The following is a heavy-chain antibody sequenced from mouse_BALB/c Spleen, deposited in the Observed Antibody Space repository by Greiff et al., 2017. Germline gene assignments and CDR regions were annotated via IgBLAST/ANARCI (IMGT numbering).Heavy chain of an antibody. Sequence: QVQLQQSGAELVKPGASVKLSCKASGYTFTSYYMYWVKQRPGQGLEWIGKINPSNGGTNFNEKFTSKATLTVDKSSSTAYMKLSSLTSEDSAVYYCVSTMITYYAMDYWGQGTSVTVSS. CDR3: VSTMITYYAMDY. CDR1: GYTFTSYY. D-gene: IGHD2-4*01. V-gene: IGHV1-53*01. CDR2: INPSNGGT. J-gene: IGHJ4*01.